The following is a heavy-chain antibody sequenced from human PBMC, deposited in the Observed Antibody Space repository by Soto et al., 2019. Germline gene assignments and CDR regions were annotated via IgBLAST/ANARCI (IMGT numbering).Heavy chain of an antibody. CDR3: AKTHLMTTVTRYYYYGMDV. V-gene: IGHV3-23*01. J-gene: IGHJ6*02. Sequence: PGGSLRLSCAASGFTFSSYAMSWVRQAPGKXLEWVSAISGSGGSTYYADSVKGRFTISRDNSKNTLYLQMNSLRAEDTAVYYCAKTHLMTTVTRYYYYGMDVWGQGTTVTVSS. CDR2: ISGSGGST. CDR1: GFTFSSYA. D-gene: IGHD4-17*01.